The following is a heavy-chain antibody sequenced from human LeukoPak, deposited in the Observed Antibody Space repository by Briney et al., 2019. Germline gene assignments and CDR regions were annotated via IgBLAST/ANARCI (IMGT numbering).Heavy chain of an antibody. Sequence: GGPLRLSCAVSGITLSNYGMSWVRQTPGKGLEWVAGISGSGGTTSYADSVKGRFTISRDNPKNTLYLQMNSLRAEDTAVYLCAKRGVVIRVILVGFHKEAYYFDSWGQGALVTVSS. CDR3: AKRGVVIRVILVGFHKEAYYFDS. J-gene: IGHJ4*02. CDR2: ISGSGGTT. CDR1: GITLSNYG. D-gene: IGHD3-22*01. V-gene: IGHV3-23*01.